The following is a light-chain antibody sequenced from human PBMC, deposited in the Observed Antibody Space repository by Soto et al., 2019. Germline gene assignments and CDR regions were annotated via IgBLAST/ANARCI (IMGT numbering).Light chain of an antibody. CDR1: SSDVGSYNL. CDR2: EVS. Sequence: QSALTQPASVSGSPGQSITISCTGTSSDVGSYNLVSWYQQHPGKAPKLMIYEVSKRPSGVSNRFSGSKSGNTASLTISGLQAEDEADDYCSSYAGSSTVVFGGGTKVTVL. V-gene: IGLV2-23*02. CDR3: SSYAGSSTVV. J-gene: IGLJ2*01.